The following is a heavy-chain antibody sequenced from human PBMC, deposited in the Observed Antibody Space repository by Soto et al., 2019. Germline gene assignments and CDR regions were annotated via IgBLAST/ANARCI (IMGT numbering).Heavy chain of an antibody. D-gene: IGHD2-2*01. J-gene: IGHJ4*02. V-gene: IGHV3-23*01. CDR1: GHTFHNYA. CDR2: IRGSGGST. Sequence: EVQLLESGGGLVQPGGSLRRSCVASGHTFHNYAMSWVRQAPGKGLEWVSGIRGSGGSTYYADSVRGRFTISRDDSKNTLYLQMNSLRAEDTAVYYCAKVSRGIGVVPAALNWGQGTLGTVSS. CDR3: AKVSRGIGVVPAALN.